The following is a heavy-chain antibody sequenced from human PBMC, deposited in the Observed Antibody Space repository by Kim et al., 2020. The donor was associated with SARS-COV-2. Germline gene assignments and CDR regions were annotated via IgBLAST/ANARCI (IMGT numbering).Heavy chain of an antibody. CDR1: GFTFSSYG. Sequence: GGSLRLSCAASGFTFSSYGMHWVRQAPGKGLEWVAVIWYDGSNKYYADSVKGRFTISRDNSKNTLYLQMNSLRAEDTAVYYCARDAVGHCSGGSCWAGMDVWGQGTTVTVSS. J-gene: IGHJ6*02. CDR3: ARDAVGHCSGGSCWAGMDV. V-gene: IGHV3-33*08. D-gene: IGHD2-15*01. CDR2: IWYDGSNK.